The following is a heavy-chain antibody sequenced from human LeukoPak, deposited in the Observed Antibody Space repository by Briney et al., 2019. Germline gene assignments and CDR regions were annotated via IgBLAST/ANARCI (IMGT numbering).Heavy chain of an antibody. CDR1: GYTFTGYY. D-gene: IGHD5-18*01. V-gene: IGHV1-2*02. J-gene: IGHJ4*02. CDR3: AKLQLGYDY. Sequence: VASVQFSCKASGYTFTGYYMHWVRQAPGQGLEWMGWINPNSGGTNYAQKFQGRVTMTRDTSISTAYMELSRLRSDDTAVYYCAKLQLGYDYWGQGTLVTVSS. CDR2: INPNSGGT.